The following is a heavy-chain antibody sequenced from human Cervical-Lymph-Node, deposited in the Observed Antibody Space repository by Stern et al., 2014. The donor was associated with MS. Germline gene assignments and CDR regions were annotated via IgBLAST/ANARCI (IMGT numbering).Heavy chain of an antibody. CDR1: GYTFTSYG. CDR3: ARIRKKWWLRSPDVTFDY. V-gene: IGHV1-18*01. D-gene: IGHD5-12*01. J-gene: IGHJ4*02. Sequence: VQLVESGAEVKKPGASVKVSCKASGYTFTSYGISWVRQAPGQGLEWMGWISAYNGNTNYAQKLQGRVTMTTDTSTSTAYMELRSLRSDDTAVYYCARIRKKWWLRSPDVTFDYWGQGTLVTVSS. CDR2: ISAYNGNT.